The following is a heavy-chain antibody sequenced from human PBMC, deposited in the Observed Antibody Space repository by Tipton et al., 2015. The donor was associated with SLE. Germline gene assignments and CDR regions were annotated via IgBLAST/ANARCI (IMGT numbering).Heavy chain of an antibody. D-gene: IGHD5-12*01. V-gene: IGHV4-61*01. CDR2: IYYSGST. CDR3: ARYVDIVAFDY. Sequence: TLSLTCAVSGGSVSSGCYYWSWIRQPPGKGLEWIGYIYYSGSTNYNPSLKSRVTISVDTSKNQFSLKLSSVTAADTAVYYCARYVDIVAFDYWGQGTLVTVSS. CDR1: GGSVSSGCYY. J-gene: IGHJ4*02.